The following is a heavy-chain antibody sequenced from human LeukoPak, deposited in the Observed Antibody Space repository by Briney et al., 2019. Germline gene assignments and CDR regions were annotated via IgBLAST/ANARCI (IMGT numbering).Heavy chain of an antibody. Sequence: GGSLRLSCVASGFTFSSYSMNWVRQAPRKGLEWVSSISSSSTYMFYGDSMKGRFTISRDNAKSSLYLQMNSLRAEDTAVYYCARDRSGSYPETYGMDVWGQGTTVTVSS. D-gene: IGHD1-26*01. J-gene: IGHJ6*02. CDR1: GFTFSSYS. CDR2: ISSSSTYM. V-gene: IGHV3-21*01. CDR3: ARDRSGSYPETYGMDV.